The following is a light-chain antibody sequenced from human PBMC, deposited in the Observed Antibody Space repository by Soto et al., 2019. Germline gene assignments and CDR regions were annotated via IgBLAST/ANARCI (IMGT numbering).Light chain of an antibody. CDR1: SSDIGGYKY. CDR2: EVS. CDR3: TSYSRYRVLV. Sequence: QSALTQPASVSGSLGQSITISCTGTSSDIGGYKYVSWYQQHPGKAPKLIIFEVSNRPSGVADRFSGSNSGNTASLTISGLQAEDEADYYCTSYSRYRVLVFGGGTKVPS. J-gene: IGLJ3*02. V-gene: IGLV2-14*01.